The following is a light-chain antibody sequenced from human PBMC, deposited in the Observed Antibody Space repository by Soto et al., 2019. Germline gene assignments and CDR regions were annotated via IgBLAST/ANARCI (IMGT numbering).Light chain of an antibody. CDR1: QSVNSQF. V-gene: IGKV3-20*01. Sequence: EIVLTQSPDTLSLSPGERATLSCRASQSVNSQFFAWHQQKPGQAPRLLIHGASNRAAGIPDRFRGSGSGTDFTLTISRLEPEDFAVYYCHQYGRSPRSFGQGTKVEFK. J-gene: IGKJ1*01. CDR2: GAS. CDR3: HQYGRSPRS.